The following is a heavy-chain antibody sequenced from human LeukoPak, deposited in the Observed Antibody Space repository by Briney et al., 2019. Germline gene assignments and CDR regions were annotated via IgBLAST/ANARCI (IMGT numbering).Heavy chain of an antibody. J-gene: IGHJ4*02. CDR3: ARGGRGYCSSTSCYPPHY. D-gene: IGHD2-2*01. CDR2: ISAYNGNT. Sequence: ASVKVSCKASGYTFTSYGISWVRQAPGQGLEWMGWISAYNGNTNYAQKLQGRVTMTTDTSTSTAYMELRRLRSDDTAVYYCARGGRGYCSSTSCYPPHYWGQGTLVTVSS. V-gene: IGHV1-18*01. CDR1: GYTFTSYG.